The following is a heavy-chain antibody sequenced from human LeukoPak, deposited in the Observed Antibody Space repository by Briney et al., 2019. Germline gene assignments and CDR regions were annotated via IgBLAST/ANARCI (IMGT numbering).Heavy chain of an antibody. V-gene: IGHV4-59*02. CDR1: GGSVSSSY. CDR3: VRDLTVITLRWFEP. J-gene: IGHJ5*02. CDR2: IYNSGST. Sequence: SETLSLTCTVSGGSVSSSYWSWIGQPPGKGLEWIGYIYNSGSTDYNPSLKSRVTISVATSKNQFSLKLNSGTPEDTGVYYCVRDLTVITLRWFEPWGEGTLGTVSS. D-gene: IGHD3-16*01.